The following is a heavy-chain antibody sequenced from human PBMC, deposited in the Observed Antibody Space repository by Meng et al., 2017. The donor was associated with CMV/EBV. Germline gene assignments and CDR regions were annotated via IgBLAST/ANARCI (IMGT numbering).Heavy chain of an antibody. CDR3: ARTPVADTAMVHYYYYGMDV. CDR2: ISYDGSNK. Sequence: GGSLRLSCAASGFTFSSYAMHWVRQAPGKGLEWVAVISYDGSNKYYADSVKGRFTISRDNSKNTLYLQMNSLRAEDTAVYYCARTPVADTAMVHYYYYGMDVWGQGTMVTVSS. V-gene: IGHV3-30-3*01. J-gene: IGHJ6*02. CDR1: GFTFSSYA. D-gene: IGHD5-18*01.